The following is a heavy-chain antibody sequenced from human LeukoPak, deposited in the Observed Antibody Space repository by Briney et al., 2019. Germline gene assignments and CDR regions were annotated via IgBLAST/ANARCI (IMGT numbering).Heavy chain of an antibody. Sequence: SETLSLTCTVSGGSISSSSYYWGWIRQPPGKGLEWIGSIYYSGSTYYNPSLKSRVTISVDTSKNQFSLKLSSVTAADAAVYYCARPGDYYDSSGYFDYWGQGTLVTVSS. J-gene: IGHJ4*02. CDR1: GGSISSSSYY. V-gene: IGHV4-39*01. D-gene: IGHD3-22*01. CDR2: IYYSGST. CDR3: ARPGDYYDSSGYFDY.